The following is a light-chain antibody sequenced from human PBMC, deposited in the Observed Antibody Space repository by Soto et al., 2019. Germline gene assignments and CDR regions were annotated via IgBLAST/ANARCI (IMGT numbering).Light chain of an antibody. V-gene: IGKV1-5*03. CDR3: QLCHSSSGPP. J-gene: IGKJ4*01. Sequence: DIQMTQSPSTLSASIGERVTITCRASQRISSWLAWYQHKPGKAPKILSYMSSKLESGVPSRFRGSGSGTDFTLTISSLQPDDFATYYCQLCHSSSGPPFGGGTKVEIK. CDR2: MSS. CDR1: QRISSW.